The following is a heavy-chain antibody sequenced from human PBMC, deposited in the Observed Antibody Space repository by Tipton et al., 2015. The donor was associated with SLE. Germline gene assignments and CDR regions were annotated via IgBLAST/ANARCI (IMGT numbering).Heavy chain of an antibody. CDR2: IYYSGST. CDR1: GDSINNNNYF. V-gene: IGHV4-39*07. J-gene: IGHJ1*01. CDR3: ARGDDLVAANEGFA. Sequence: TLSLTCTVSGDSINNNNYFWGWIRQPPGKGLEWIGSIYYSGSTDYNPSLKSRVTISVDTSKNQVSLKLTSASAADTAVYYCARGDDLVAANEGFAWGQGTLVTVSS. D-gene: IGHD6-6*01.